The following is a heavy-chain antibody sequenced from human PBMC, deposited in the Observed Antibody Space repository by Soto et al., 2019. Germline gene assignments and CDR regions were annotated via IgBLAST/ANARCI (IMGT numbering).Heavy chain of an antibody. CDR1: GGSISSYY. CDR2: IYYSGST. D-gene: IGHD2-15*01. CDR3: ARHYCSGGSCYYYYYYMDV. J-gene: IGHJ6*03. Sequence: SETLSLTCTVSGGSISSYYWIWIRQPPGKGLEWIGYIYYSGSTNYNPSLKSRVTISVDTSKNQFSLKLSSVTAADTAVYYCARHYCSGGSCYYYYYYMDVWGKGTTVTVSS. V-gene: IGHV4-59*08.